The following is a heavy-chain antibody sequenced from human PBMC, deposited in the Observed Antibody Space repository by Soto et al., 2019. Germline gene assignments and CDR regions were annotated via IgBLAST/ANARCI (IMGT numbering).Heavy chain of an antibody. CDR1: GFTLSSYW. CDR3: LVSGNYRFDY. J-gene: IGHJ4*02. Sequence: AGGSLRLSCAASGFTLSSYWMHWVRQAPGKGLVWVARVNGGGSSTSYADSVKGRFTISRDNAKNTLYLQMNSLRAEDTAVYYCLVSGNYRFDYWGPGILVTVSS. CDR2: VNGGGSST. V-gene: IGHV3-74*01. D-gene: IGHD1-26*01.